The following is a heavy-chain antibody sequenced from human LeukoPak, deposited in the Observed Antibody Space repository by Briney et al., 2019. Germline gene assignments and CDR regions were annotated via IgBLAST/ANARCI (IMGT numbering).Heavy chain of an antibody. CDR1: GFTFSSYW. J-gene: IGHJ6*02. Sequence: GGSLRFSCAASGFTFSSYWMSWVRQAPGKGLEWVANIKQDGSEKYYGDSVKGRFTISRDNAKNTLYLQMNSLRAEDTAVYYCARDFRDYDFWSGYYGSLNPKYGMDVWGQGTTVTVSS. D-gene: IGHD3-3*01. CDR2: IKQDGSEK. CDR3: ARDFRDYDFWSGYYGSLNPKYGMDV. V-gene: IGHV3-7*01.